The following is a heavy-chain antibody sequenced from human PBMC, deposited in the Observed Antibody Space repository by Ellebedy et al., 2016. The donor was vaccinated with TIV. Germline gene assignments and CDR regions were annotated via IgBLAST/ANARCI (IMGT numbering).Heavy chain of an antibody. D-gene: IGHD1-14*01. J-gene: IGHJ4*02. CDR2: IKEVGSAW. V-gene: IGHV3-7*01. Sequence: PGGSLRLSCAVSGFSFSSCWMSWVRQAPGQGLEGVADIKEVGSAWYYVDSVKGRFTISRDNAKNSLYLQMNSLRVEDTAVYYCARDGAGGNTSRSYFDYWGRGTLVTVSS. CDR1: GFSFSSCW. CDR3: ARDGAGGNTSRSYFDY.